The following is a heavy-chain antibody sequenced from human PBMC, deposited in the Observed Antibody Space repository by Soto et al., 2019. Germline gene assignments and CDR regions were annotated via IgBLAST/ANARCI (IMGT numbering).Heavy chain of an antibody. CDR2: MNPNSGNK. Sequence: ASVKVSCKDSGYTFTSYDINWVRQATGQGLEWMGWMNPNSGNKGYARKFQDRVTMTRDTSISTAYMELSSLRSDDTAVYYCARGNYIWGSYRLIDYWGQGTLVTVSS. CDR3: ARGNYIWGSYRLIDY. D-gene: IGHD3-16*02. CDR1: GYTFTSYD. J-gene: IGHJ4*02. V-gene: IGHV1-8*01.